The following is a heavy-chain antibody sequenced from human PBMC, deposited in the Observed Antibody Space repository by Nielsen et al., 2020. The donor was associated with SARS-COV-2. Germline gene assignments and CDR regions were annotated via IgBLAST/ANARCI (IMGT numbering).Heavy chain of an antibody. J-gene: IGHJ5*02. CDR1: GFTFSSYW. Sequence: GESLKISFAASGFTFSSYWMHWVRQAPGKGLVWVSRINSDGSSTSYADSVKGRFTISRDNAKNTLYLQMNSLRAEDTAVYYCARGRPGIAAAGTGNWFDPWGQGTLVTVSS. CDR2: INSDGSST. D-gene: IGHD6-13*01. V-gene: IGHV3-74*01. CDR3: ARGRPGIAAAGTGNWFDP.